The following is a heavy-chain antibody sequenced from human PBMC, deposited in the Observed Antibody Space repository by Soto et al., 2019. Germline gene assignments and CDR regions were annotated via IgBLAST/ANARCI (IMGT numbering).Heavy chain of an antibody. CDR1: GYTFTSYG. Sequence: QVQLVQSGAEVKKPGASVKVSCKASGYTFTSYGISWVRQAPGQGLEWMGWISAYNGNTNYAQKLQGRVTMTTDTSTSTACMELRSLRSDDTAVYYGARDLELHMITCGGVIVLGAFDIGVQGTMVTVST. CDR3: ARDLELHMITCGGVIVLGAFDI. D-gene: IGHD3-16*02. V-gene: IGHV1-18*04. J-gene: IGHJ3*02. CDR2: ISAYNGNT.